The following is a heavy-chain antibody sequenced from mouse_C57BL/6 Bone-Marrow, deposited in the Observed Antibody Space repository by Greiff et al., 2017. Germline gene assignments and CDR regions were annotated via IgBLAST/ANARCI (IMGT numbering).Heavy chain of an antibody. CDR3: AKGGGYDYDVFYSMDY. D-gene: IGHD2-4*01. J-gene: IGHJ4*01. Sequence: EVKLMESEGGLVQPGSSMKLSCTASGFTFSDYYMAWVSQVPEKGLEWVANITYDGSSTYYLDSLKSRFIISRDNAKNSIYLQMCSLKSEDTATYYCAKGGGYDYDVFYSMDYWGQGTTVTVSS. CDR1: GFTFSDYY. V-gene: IGHV5-16*01. CDR2: ITYDGSST.